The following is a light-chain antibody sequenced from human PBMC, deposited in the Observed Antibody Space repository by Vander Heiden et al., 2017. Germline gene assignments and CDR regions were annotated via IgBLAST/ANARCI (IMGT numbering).Light chain of an antibody. V-gene: IGLV3-21*02. CDR2: DDS. CDR1: NIGSKS. Sequence: SYVLTQPPSVSVAPGQTARITCGGDNIGSKSVHWYQQKSGQAPVLVVYDDSDRPSGIPERVSGFNSGNTATLTISRVEAGDEADYYCQVWDSFSDHLVFGGGTKLSVL. J-gene: IGLJ2*01. CDR3: QVWDSFSDHLV.